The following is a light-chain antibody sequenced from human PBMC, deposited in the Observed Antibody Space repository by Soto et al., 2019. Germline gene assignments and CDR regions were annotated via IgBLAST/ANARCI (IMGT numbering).Light chain of an antibody. CDR3: QQDGSSSYT. Sequence: EIVLTQSPGTLSLSPGERATLSCRASQSVSSSYLAWYQQKPGQAPRLLIYDASSRATGIPDRFSDSGSGTDFTLTISKREPEDCAVYYCQQDGSSSYTFGQGTKLEIK. J-gene: IGKJ2*01. CDR1: QSVSSSY. CDR2: DAS. V-gene: IGKV3-20*01.